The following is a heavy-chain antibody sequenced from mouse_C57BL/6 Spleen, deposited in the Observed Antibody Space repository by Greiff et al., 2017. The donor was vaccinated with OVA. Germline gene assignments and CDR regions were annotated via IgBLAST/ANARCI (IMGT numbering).Heavy chain of an antibody. Sequence: QVQLQQPGAELVKPGASVKMSCKASGYTFTSYWITWVKQRPGQGLEWIGDIYPGSGSTNYNEKFKSKATLTVDTSSSTAYMQLSSLTSEDSAVYYCARYLAYYSNYDYFDYWGQGTTLTVSS. J-gene: IGHJ2*01. V-gene: IGHV1-55*01. CDR1: GYTFTSYW. CDR3: ARYLAYYSNYDYFDY. CDR2: IYPGSGST. D-gene: IGHD2-5*01.